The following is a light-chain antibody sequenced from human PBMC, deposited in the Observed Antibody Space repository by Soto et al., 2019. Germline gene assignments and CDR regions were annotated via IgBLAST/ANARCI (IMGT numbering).Light chain of an antibody. CDR1: QSVSSNY. CDR3: QKYGSSPWK. J-gene: IGKJ1*01. Sequence: EIVLTHSPGTLSLSPLEIATLSFSASQSVSSNYLAWYQQKPGQAPRLLIYGASTRATGIPDRFSGSGSETDFTLTISRLEPEDFAVYYCQKYGSSPWKFGQGTKVDIK. CDR2: GAS. V-gene: IGKV3-20*01.